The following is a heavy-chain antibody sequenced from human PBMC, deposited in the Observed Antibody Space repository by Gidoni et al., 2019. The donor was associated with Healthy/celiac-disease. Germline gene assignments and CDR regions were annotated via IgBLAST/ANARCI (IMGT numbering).Heavy chain of an antibody. D-gene: IGHD6-13*01. Sequence: QVQLVEAGGGLVKPDGSLRLSWAASGFTFSDYYMSWIRQAPGKGMEWVSYISSSSSYTNYADSVKGRFTISRDNAKNSLYLQMNSLRAEDTAVYYCARVAAAGTAFDIWGQGTMVTVSS. CDR2: ISSSSSYT. J-gene: IGHJ3*02. V-gene: IGHV3-11*06. CDR1: GFTFSDYY. CDR3: ARVAAAGTAFDI.